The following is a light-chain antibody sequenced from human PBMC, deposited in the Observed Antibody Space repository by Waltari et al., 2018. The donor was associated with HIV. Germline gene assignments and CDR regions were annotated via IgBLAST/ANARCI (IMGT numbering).Light chain of an antibody. J-gene: IGLJ3*02. CDR3: QSYDSSLSGWV. CDR2: ANS. CDR1: SSNIGSGYD. Sequence: QSVLTQPPSVSGALGQRVTISCSGSSSNIGSGYDVHWYQQLPGTAPKLLIYANSNRPSGVPDRFSGSKSGTSASLAITGLQAEDEADYYCQSYDSSLSGWVFGGGTKLTVL. V-gene: IGLV1-40*01.